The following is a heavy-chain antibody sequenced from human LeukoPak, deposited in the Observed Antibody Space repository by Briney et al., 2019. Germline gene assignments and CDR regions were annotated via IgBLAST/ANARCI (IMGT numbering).Heavy chain of an antibody. D-gene: IGHD3-16*02. CDR2: IYYIGST. CDR1: GGSISSSSYY. Sequence: SETLSLTCTLSGGSISSSSYYWGWIRQPPRKGREWLGSIYYIGSTYYNPSLKSRITISVDTSKNQFSLKLSSVTAADTAVYYCARLGDYVWGSYRNINDAFDIWGQGTMVTVSS. CDR3: ARLGDYVWGSYRNINDAFDI. V-gene: IGHV4-39*01. J-gene: IGHJ3*02.